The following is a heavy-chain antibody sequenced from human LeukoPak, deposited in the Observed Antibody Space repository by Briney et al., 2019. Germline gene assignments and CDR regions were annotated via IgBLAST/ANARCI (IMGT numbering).Heavy chain of an antibody. CDR3: ARGTMVRGVITPQPIDY. CDR1: GGSFSGYY. D-gene: IGHD3-10*01. Sequence: SETLSLTCAVYGGSFSGYYWSWIRQPPGKGLGWIGEINHSGSTNYNPSLKSRVTISVDTSKNRFSLKLSSVTAADTAVYYCARGTMVRGVITPQPIDYWGQGTLVTVSS. J-gene: IGHJ4*02. V-gene: IGHV4-34*01. CDR2: INHSGST.